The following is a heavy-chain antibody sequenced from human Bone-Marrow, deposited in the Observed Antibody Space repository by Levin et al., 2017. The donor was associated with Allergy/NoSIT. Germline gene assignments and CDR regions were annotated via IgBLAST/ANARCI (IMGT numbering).Heavy chain of an antibody. Sequence: SGPTLVKPKQTLTLTCNFSGFSLSTRGEGVGWVRQPPGKALEWLATVYWEDDKNYSPSLKTRLTITRDTSKNQVILRLTNMDLVETGTYYCAHRRGNLDTFYIWGQGTSVTVSS. CDR3: AHRRGNLDTFYI. V-gene: IGHV2-5*02. CDR1: GFSLSTRGEG. J-gene: IGHJ3*02. CDR2: VYWEDDK. D-gene: IGHD1-14*01.